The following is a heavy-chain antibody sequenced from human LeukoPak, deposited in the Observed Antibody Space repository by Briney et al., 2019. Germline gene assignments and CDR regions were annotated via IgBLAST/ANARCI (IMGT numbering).Heavy chain of an antibody. CDR1: GYTFTGYY. CDR3: ARERAIVVVYYYYYGMDV. D-gene: IGHD3-22*01. V-gene: IGHV1-2*06. CDR2: INPNSGGT. Sequence: EASVTVSCTASGYTFTGYYMHWVRQAPGQGLEWMRRINPNSGGTNYAQKFQGRVTMTRDTSISTAYMELSRLRSDDTAVYYCARERAIVVVYYYYYGMDVWGQGTTVTVSS. J-gene: IGHJ6*02.